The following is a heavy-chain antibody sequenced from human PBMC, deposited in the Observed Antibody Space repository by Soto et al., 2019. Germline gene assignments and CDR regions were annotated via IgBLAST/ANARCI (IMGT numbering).Heavy chain of an antibody. CDR2: IYYSGST. V-gene: IGHV4-39*01. CDR1: GDSISSRSYY. J-gene: IGHJ4*02. D-gene: IGHD2-21*02. CDR3: ARPRTSVVTQACFDV. Sequence: SETLSLTCTVTGDSISSRSYYWGWIRQPPGKGLEWIGSIYYSGSTYNNPSLRSRVSMSIDTSKDQFSLKLKSVTAADTALYFCARPRTSVVTQACFDVWGPGSLVTVSS.